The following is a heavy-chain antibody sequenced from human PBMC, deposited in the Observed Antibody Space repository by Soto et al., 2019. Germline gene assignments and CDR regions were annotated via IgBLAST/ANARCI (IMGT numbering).Heavy chain of an antibody. CDR2: ISAYNGNT. V-gene: IGHV1-18*01. D-gene: IGHD6-13*01. J-gene: IGHJ4*02. Sequence: ASVKVSCKPSGYTFTSYGISWVRQAPGQGLEWMGWISAYNGNTNYAQKLQGRGTMTTDTSTSTAYMELRSLRSDDTAVYYCARDPIAAAGGYYFDYWGQGTLVTVSS. CDR1: GYTFTSYG. CDR3: ARDPIAAAGGYYFDY.